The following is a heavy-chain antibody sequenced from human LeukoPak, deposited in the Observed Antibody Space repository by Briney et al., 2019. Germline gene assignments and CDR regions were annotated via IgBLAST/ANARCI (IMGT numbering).Heavy chain of an antibody. V-gene: IGHV4-59*08. J-gene: IGHJ5*02. Sequence: SETLSLTCTVSGGSISSYYWSWIRQPPGKGLEWIGYIYYSGSTNYNPSLKSRVTISVDTSKNQFSLKLSSVTAADTAVYYCARRMYYYDSSGYGGYWLDPWGQGTLVTVSP. CDR2: IYYSGST. CDR1: GGSISSYY. CDR3: ARRMYYYDSSGYGGYWLDP. D-gene: IGHD3-22*01.